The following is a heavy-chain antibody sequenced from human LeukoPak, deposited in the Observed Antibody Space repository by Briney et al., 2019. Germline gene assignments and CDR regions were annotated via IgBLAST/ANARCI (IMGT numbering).Heavy chain of an antibody. CDR1: GGSFSGYY. CDR2: INHSGST. V-gene: IGHV4-34*01. D-gene: IGHD6-13*01. Sequence: SETLSLTCAVYGGSFSGYYWSWIRQPPGKGLEWIGEINHSGSTNYNPSPKSRVTISVDTSKNQFSLKLSSVTAADTAVYYCARPYSSSWSRKNWFDPWGQGTLVTVSS. CDR3: ARPYSSSWSRKNWFDP. J-gene: IGHJ5*02.